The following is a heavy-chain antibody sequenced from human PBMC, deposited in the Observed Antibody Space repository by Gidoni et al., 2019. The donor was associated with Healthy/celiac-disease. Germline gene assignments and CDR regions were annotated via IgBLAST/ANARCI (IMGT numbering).Heavy chain of an antibody. V-gene: IGHV3-30*18. Sequence: QVQLVESGGGVVQPGRSLRLSCAASGFTFSSYGMHWVRQAPGKGLEWVAVISYDGSNKYYADSVKGRFTISRDNSKNTLYLQMNSLRAEDTAVYYCAKDPADYGDYVDYWGQGTLVTVSS. D-gene: IGHD4-17*01. CDR2: ISYDGSNK. CDR1: GFTFSSYG. J-gene: IGHJ4*02. CDR3: AKDPADYGDYVDY.